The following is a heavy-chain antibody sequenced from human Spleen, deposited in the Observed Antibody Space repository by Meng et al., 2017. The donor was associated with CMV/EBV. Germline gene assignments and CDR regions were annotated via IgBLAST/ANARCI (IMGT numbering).Heavy chain of an antibody. J-gene: IGHJ4*02. CDR2: ISGSGGST. CDR1: GLTFSSYA. D-gene: IGHD2-2*01. CDR3: AKDQDEYCSSTSCYLPDY. Sequence: GGSLRLSCAASGLTFSSYAMSWVRQAPGKGLEWVSAISGSGGSTYYADSVKGRFTISRDNSKNTLYLQMNSLRAEDTAVYYCAKDQDEYCSSTSCYLPDYWGQGTLVTVSS. V-gene: IGHV3-23*01.